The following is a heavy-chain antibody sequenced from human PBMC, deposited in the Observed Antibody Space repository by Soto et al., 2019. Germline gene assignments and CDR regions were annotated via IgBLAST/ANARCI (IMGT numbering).Heavy chain of an antibody. Sequence: GGSLRLSCAASGFTFSGDAMNWVRQAPGKGLEWVSSISTTSTYIYYADSVKGRFTISRDNANNSLHLQMNSLRVDDTALYYCTRETVAGITGLDYWGPGTLVTVSS. CDR1: GFTFSGDA. V-gene: IGHV3-21*04. J-gene: IGHJ4*02. CDR3: TRETVAGITGLDY. CDR2: ISTTSTYI. D-gene: IGHD1-20*01.